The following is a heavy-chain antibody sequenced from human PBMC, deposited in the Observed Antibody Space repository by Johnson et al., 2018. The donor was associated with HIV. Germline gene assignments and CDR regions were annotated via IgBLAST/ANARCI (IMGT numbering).Heavy chain of an antibody. J-gene: IGHJ3*02. V-gene: IGHV3-66*01. Sequence: VQLVESGGGVVQPGRSLRLSCAASGFPFSSYAMDWVRQAPGKGLEWVSLFSSRGGTYYADSVRGRFTISRDNSQNTLYLQMNSRRAEDTAVYYCARAGPWATSPLPVDIWGQGTMVTVSS. CDR1: GFPFSSYA. CDR3: ARAGPWATSPLPVDI. D-gene: IGHD4-11*01. CDR2: FSSRGGT.